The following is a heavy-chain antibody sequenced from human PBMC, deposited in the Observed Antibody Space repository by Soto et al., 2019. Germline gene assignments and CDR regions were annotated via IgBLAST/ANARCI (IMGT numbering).Heavy chain of an antibody. D-gene: IGHD3-16*02. Sequence: SGPTLVNPTRTLTLTCTFSGFSLNTRGVGVGWIRQPPGKALEWLAVIYWDDDRRYSPSLNSRLTITKDTPRNQVVLTMTNMDPVDTATYYCAHIMITYGGVIGLDAFDNWGQGTMVTVSS. CDR2: IYWDDDR. V-gene: IGHV2-5*02. CDR3: AHIMITYGGVIGLDAFDN. CDR1: GFSLNTRGVG. J-gene: IGHJ3*02.